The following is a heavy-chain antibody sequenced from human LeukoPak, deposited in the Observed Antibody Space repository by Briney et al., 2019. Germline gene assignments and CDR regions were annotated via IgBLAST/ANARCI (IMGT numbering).Heavy chain of an antibody. J-gene: IGHJ4*02. V-gene: IGHV7-4-1*02. D-gene: IGHD3-22*01. CDR3: AREMDSSGYYYVSDY. CDR1: GYTFTGHY. Sequence: GASVKVSCKASGYTFTGHYIHWVRQAPGQGLEWMGWINTNTGNPTYAQGFTGRFVFSLDTSVSTAYLQISSLKAEDTAVYYCAREMDSSGYYYVSDYWGQGTLVTVSS. CDR2: INTNTGNP.